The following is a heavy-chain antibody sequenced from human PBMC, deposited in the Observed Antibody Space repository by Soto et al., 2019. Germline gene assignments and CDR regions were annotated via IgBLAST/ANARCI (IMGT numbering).Heavy chain of an antibody. D-gene: IGHD2-2*01. CDR1: GGSFSGYY. V-gene: IGHV4-34*01. Sequence: QVQLQHWGAVLLKSSETLSLTCAVYGGSFSGYYWSWIRQPPGKGLEWIGEINHSGSTNYNPSLKSRVTISVDTSKNQFSLKLSSVTAADTAVYYCARGRNKGYCSSTSCLRSWYFDLWGRGTLVTVSS. CDR3: ARGRNKGYCSSTSCLRSWYFDL. J-gene: IGHJ2*01. CDR2: INHSGST.